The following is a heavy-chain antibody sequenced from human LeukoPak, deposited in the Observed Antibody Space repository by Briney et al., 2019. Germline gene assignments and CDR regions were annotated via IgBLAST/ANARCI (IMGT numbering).Heavy chain of an antibody. CDR3: AKEKYGTDVGEDAFDI. D-gene: IGHD4-17*01. J-gene: IGHJ3*02. V-gene: IGHV3-23*01. Sequence: GGSLRLSCAASGFTFSSYAMSWVRQAPGKGLEWVSAISGSGGSTYYADSVKGGFTISRDNSKNTLYLQMNSLRAEDTAVYYCAKEKYGTDVGEDAFDIWGQGTMVTVSS. CDR2: ISGSGGST. CDR1: GFTFSSYA.